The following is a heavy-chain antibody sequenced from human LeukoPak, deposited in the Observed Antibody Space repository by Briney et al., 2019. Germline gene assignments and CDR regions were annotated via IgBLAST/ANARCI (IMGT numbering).Heavy chain of an antibody. V-gene: IGHV3-7*01. Sequence: PGGSLRLSCAASGFTFSSYWMSWVRQAPGKGLEWVANIKQDGSEKYYVDSVKGRFTISRDNAKNSLYLQMNSLRAEDTAVYYCARDLLPVSGKGEIDYWGQGTLVTVSS. CDR3: ARDLLPVSGKGEIDY. J-gene: IGHJ4*02. CDR2: IKQDGSEK. D-gene: IGHD4-23*01. CDR1: GFTFSSYW.